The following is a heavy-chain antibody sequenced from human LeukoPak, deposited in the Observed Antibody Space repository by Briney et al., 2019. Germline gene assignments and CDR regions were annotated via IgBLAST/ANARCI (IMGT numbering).Heavy chain of an antibody. CDR1: GDSVSSNSAA. Sequence: SQTLSLTCAISGDSVSSNSAAWNWIRQSPSRGLEWLGRTYYRSKWYNDYAVSVKSRITINPDTTKNQFSLQLNSVTPEDTAVYYCARARSGWYRGEYYYMDVWGQGTTVTVSS. CDR2: TYYRSKWYN. D-gene: IGHD6-19*01. V-gene: IGHV6-1*01. J-gene: IGHJ6*03. CDR3: ARARSGWYRGEYYYMDV.